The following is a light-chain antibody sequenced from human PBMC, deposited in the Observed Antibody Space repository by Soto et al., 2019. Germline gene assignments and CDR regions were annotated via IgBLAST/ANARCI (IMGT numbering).Light chain of an antibody. Sequence: EIVLTQSPGTLSLSPGDRATLSCRASQSVSSNYLAWYQQKPGQAPRLLIYGASIRATGIPDRFIGSGSGTDLTLTIRRLEPEDFAVYFCHQYGSSPRTFGQGTKVEIK. J-gene: IGKJ1*01. CDR3: HQYGSSPRT. CDR1: QSVSSNY. CDR2: GAS. V-gene: IGKV3-20*01.